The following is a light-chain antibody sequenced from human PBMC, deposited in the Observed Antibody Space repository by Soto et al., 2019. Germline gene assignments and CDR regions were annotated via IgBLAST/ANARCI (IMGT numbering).Light chain of an antibody. Sequence: QSVLTQPASVSGSPGQSITISCTGSSSDVGSYNLVSWYQQHPGKAPKLMIYEGSKRPSGISNRFSGSKSANTASLTISGLQAEDEADYYCCSYAGPSTPYVFGTGTKLTVL. V-gene: IGLV2-23*01. CDR3: CSYAGPSTPYV. CDR2: EGS. CDR1: SSDVGSYNL. J-gene: IGLJ1*01.